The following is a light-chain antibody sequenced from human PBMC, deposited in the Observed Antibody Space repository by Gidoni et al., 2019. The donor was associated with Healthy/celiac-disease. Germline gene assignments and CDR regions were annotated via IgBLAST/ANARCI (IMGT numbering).Light chain of an antibody. CDR2: AAS. Sequence: DIQMTQSPSSLSASVGDRVSILRASQSISSYLTWYQQKPGKAPKLLIYAASSLQSGVPSRFSGSGSGTDFTLTISSLQPEDFATYYCQQSYSTPPWTFGQGTKVEI. V-gene: IGKV1-39*01. CDR3: QQSYSTPPWT. CDR1: QSISSY. J-gene: IGKJ1*01.